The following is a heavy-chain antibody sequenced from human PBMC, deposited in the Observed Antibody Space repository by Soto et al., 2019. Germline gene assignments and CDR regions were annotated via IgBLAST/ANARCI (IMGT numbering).Heavy chain of an antibody. V-gene: IGHV3-11*01. CDR1: GFTFSDYY. CDR2: ISISGSTI. J-gene: IGHJ4*02. Sequence: LRLSCAASGFTFSDYYMSWIRQAPGKGLEWVSYISISGSTIYYADSVKGRFTISRDNAKISLCLQMNSLRAEDTAVYYCARAQYCGGDCYPTYFDFWGQGTLVTVSS. CDR3: ARAQYCGGDCYPTYFDF. D-gene: IGHD2-21*02.